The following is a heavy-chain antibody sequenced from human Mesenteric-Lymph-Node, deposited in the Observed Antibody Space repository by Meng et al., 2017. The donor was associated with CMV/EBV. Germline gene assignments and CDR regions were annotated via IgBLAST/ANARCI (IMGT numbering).Heavy chain of an antibody. CDR1: GFTFSSYS. CDR2: ISSSSSYI. CDR3: ARDLFPGIAASVSGY. Sequence: GESLKISCAASGFTFSSYSMNWVRQAPGKGLEWVSSISSSSSYIYYADSVKGRFTISRDNAKNSLYLQMNSLTAEDTAVYFCARDLFPGIAASVSGYWGQGTLVTVSS. J-gene: IGHJ4*02. V-gene: IGHV3-21*01. D-gene: IGHD6-13*01.